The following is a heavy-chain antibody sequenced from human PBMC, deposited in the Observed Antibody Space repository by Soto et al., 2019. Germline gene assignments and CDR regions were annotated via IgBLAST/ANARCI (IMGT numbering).Heavy chain of an antibody. CDR3: ASTWDYYDSSGYYYYYGMDV. V-gene: IGHV1-46*01. Sequence: QVQLVQSGAEVKKPGASVKVSCKASGYTFTSYYMHWVRQAPGQGLEWMGIINPSGGSTSYAQKFQGRVTMTRDTSTSTVYMELSSLRSEDTAVYYCASTWDYYDSSGYYYYYGMDVWDQGTTVTVSS. D-gene: IGHD3-22*01. J-gene: IGHJ6*02. CDR2: INPSGGST. CDR1: GYTFTSYY.